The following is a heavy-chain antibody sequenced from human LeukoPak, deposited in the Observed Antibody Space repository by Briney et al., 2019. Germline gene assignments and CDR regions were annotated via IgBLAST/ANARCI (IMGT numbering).Heavy chain of an antibody. Sequence: PSETLSLTCAVYGGSFSGYYWSWIRQPPGKGLEWIGEINHSGSTNYNPSLKSRVTISVDTSKNQFSLKLSSVTAADTAVYYCARDKYYDFWSGYLQNYYYYMDVWGKGTTVTVSS. CDR2: INHSGST. D-gene: IGHD3-3*01. V-gene: IGHV4-34*01. CDR3: ARDKYYDFWSGYLQNYYYYMDV. CDR1: GGSFSGYY. J-gene: IGHJ6*03.